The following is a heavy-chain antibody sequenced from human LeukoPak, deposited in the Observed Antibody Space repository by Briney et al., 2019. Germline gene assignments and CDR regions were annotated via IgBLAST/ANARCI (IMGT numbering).Heavy chain of an antibody. J-gene: IGHJ4*02. CDR2: IYTSGST. V-gene: IGHV4-61*02. CDR3: ATSGSGYGYFDY. CDR1: GGSVSSGTYY. Sequence: SETLSLTCTVSGGSVSSGTYYWSWVRQPAGKGLEYIGRIYTSGSTNYSPSFKSRVTISIDTSKNQFSPKLSSVTAADTAVYYCATSGSGYGYFDYWGQGTLVTVSS. D-gene: IGHD3-3*01.